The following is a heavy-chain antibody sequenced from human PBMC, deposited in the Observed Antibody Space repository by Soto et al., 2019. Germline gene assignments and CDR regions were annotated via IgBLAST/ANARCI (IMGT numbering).Heavy chain of an antibody. V-gene: IGHV4-31*03. CDR3: ARRGGSSSGYYYYAMDV. D-gene: IGHD6-6*01. CDR2: LKSKGHT. J-gene: IGHJ6*02. CDR1: SDSMNSGVYY. Sequence: PSETLSLTCSVSSDSMNSGVYYWIWIRQHPGKGLEWSGYLKSKGHTYINPTFKSRVTISVDTSNNQFSLNLTSVTAADTAVYYCARRGGSSSGYYYYAMDVWGQGTTVT.